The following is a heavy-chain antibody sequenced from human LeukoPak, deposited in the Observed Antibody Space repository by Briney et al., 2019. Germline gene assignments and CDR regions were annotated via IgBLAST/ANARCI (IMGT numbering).Heavy chain of an antibody. J-gene: IGHJ5*02. CDR2: IKEDGGET. CDR1: GFTFSSYW. V-gene: IGHV3-7*01. D-gene: IGHD2-21*01. Sequence: PGGSLRLSCAASGFTFSSYWMSWVRQAPGKGLEWVASIKEDGGETYYLDSVKGRFTISRDNAKNSLYLQMNSLRAEDTAVYYCARATASNWFDPWGQGTLVPVSS. CDR3: ARATASNWFDP.